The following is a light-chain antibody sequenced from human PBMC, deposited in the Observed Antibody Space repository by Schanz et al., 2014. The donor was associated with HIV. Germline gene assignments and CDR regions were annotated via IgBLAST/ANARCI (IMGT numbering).Light chain of an antibody. CDR3: SSYTTSSTLV. Sequence: QSVLTQPPSASGTPGQRVTISCSGRDSNIGSNTVNWYQHLPGSAPKLLIYNTYHRPSGVPDRFSGSQSGTSASLAISGLQAEDEADYYCSSYTTSSTLVFGGGTKVTVL. CDR2: NTY. J-gene: IGLJ2*01. V-gene: IGLV1-44*01. CDR1: DSNIGSNT.